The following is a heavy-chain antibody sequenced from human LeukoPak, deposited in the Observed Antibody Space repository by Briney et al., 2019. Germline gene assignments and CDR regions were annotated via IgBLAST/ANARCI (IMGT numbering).Heavy chain of an antibody. V-gene: IGHV4-59*01. D-gene: IGHD2-15*01. Sequence: SETLSLTGTGSGGTISSYYWNWLRQPPGKGLEGIGYIYYSGSTNYNPSLKSRVTISVDTSKNQFSLKLSSVTAADTDVYYCARAYWSGGSCYLGDYWGQGTLVTVSS. CDR1: GGTISSYY. CDR2: IYYSGST. J-gene: IGHJ4*02. CDR3: ARAYWSGGSCYLGDY.